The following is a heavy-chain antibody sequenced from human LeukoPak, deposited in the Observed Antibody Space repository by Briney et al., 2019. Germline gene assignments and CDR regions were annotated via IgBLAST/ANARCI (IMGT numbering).Heavy chain of an antibody. Sequence: GESLKISCKGSGYSFTSYWIAWVRQVPGKGLEWMGTIHPRDSDIRYNPPFQGQVTISADKSISTAYLQWNSLKASDTAIYYCARMIGLGEVSPYFDYWGQGSLVTVSS. V-gene: IGHV5-51*01. D-gene: IGHD3-16*02. CDR2: IHPRDSDI. CDR3: ARMIGLGEVSPYFDY. CDR1: GYSFTSYW. J-gene: IGHJ4*02.